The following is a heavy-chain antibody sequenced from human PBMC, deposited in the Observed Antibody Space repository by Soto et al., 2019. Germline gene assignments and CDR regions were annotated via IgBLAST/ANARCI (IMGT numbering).Heavy chain of an antibody. Sequence: QVQLVQSGGEVKRPGASVKVSCKTSGYTFSNYGITWVRQAPGQPLEWLGWISLYSDGANYAQKFQGRVSMTTDTSTTTAYMELRSLRSDETVVYYCAIVVPGAEAWFGPWGQGTLVTVSS. J-gene: IGHJ5*02. V-gene: IGHV1-18*01. CDR1: GYTFSNYG. D-gene: IGHD2-2*01. CDR3: AIVVPGAEAWFGP. CDR2: ISLYSDGA.